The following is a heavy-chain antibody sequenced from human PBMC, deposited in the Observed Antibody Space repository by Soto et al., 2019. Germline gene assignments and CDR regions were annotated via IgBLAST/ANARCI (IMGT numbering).Heavy chain of an antibody. J-gene: IGHJ5*02. D-gene: IGHD5-18*01. Sequence: QVQLQESGPGLVKPSETLSLTCTVSGGSISSYYWSWIRQPPGKGLEWIGYIYYSGSTNYTPSLKSRVTISVDTSKNPFSLKLSSVTAADTAVYYCARDSGYNYGSFRWFDPWGQGTLVTVSS. CDR2: IYYSGST. CDR3: ARDSGYNYGSFRWFDP. V-gene: IGHV4-59*01. CDR1: GGSISSYY.